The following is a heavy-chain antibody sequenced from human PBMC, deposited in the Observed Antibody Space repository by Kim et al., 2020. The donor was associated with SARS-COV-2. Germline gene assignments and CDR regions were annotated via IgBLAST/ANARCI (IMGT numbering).Heavy chain of an antibody. J-gene: IGHJ4*02. CDR1: GFSFSTYW. V-gene: IGHV3-7*04. D-gene: IGHD6-13*01. Sequence: GGSLRLSCAASGFSFSTYWMSWVRQAPGKGLEWVANVNQDGRETYYVDSVRGRFTISRDNADNSLYLQMNSLRAEDTAVYYCARAGSAGSVDYWGQGTLVTVSS. CDR2: VNQDGRET. CDR3: ARAGSAGSVDY.